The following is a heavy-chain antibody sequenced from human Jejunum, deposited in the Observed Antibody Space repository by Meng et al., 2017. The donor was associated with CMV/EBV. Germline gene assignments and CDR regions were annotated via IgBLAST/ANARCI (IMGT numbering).Heavy chain of an antibody. J-gene: IGHJ4*02. Sequence: LSCSASGFTFPAYYMDGVRQATGGELEWVGRAEHKRYTTQHAATVEGRFTISRDDSKNSLFLQMNDLKTEETALYYCVRDNWGLDYWGQGTLVTVSS. V-gene: IGHV3-72*01. CDR2: AEHKRYTT. CDR1: GFTFPAYY. D-gene: IGHD7-27*01. CDR3: VRDNWGLDY.